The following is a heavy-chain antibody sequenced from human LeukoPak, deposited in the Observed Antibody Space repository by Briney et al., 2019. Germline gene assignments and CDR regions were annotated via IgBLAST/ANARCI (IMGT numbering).Heavy chain of an antibody. V-gene: IGHV4-39*01. CDR3: ARQWIQPWLSWFDP. D-gene: IGHD5-18*01. CDR2: IHYSGST. Sequence: SETLSLTCTVSGGSISSSNYYWGWLRQPPGKGLEWIGSIHYSGSTHYSPSLKSRVTISVDTSKNQFSLKLTSVTAADTAVYYCARQWIQPWLSWFDPWGQGTLVTVSS. CDR1: GGSISSSNYY. J-gene: IGHJ5*02.